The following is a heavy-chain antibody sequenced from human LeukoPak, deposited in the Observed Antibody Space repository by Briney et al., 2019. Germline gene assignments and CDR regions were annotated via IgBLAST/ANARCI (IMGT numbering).Heavy chain of an antibody. J-gene: IGHJ4*02. CDR2: IGADSGKT. V-gene: IGHV1-18*01. CDR1: GHTFTNFG. D-gene: IGHD1-26*01. Sequence: ASVKVSCKASGHTFTNFGITWVRQAPGQGLEWMGWIGADSGKTNYAQKFQGRVTLSIDTSTSTAYIELRTLGSDDTAVYFCAKNRGATWWDLVDYWGQGTLVTVSS. CDR3: AKNRGATWWDLVDY.